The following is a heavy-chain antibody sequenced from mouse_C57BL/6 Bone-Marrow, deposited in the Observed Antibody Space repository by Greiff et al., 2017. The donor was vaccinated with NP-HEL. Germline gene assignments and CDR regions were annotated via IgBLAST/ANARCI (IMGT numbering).Heavy chain of an antibody. Sequence: VQLQQSGPGLVKPSQSLSLTCSVTGYSITSGYYWNWIRQFPGNKLEWMGYISYDGSNNYNPSLKNRISITRDTSKNQFFLKLNSVTTEDTATYYCARRALRYYYAMDYWGQGTSVTVSS. CDR3: ARRALRYYYAMDY. V-gene: IGHV3-6*01. J-gene: IGHJ4*01. CDR2: ISYDGSN. D-gene: IGHD3-3*01. CDR1: GYSITSGYY.